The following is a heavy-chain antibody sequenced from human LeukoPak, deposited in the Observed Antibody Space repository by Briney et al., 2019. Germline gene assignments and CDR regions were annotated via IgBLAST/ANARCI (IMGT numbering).Heavy chain of an antibody. J-gene: IGHJ3*02. D-gene: IGHD2-21*02. Sequence: PGGSLRLSCAASGFTLSSSYMSWVRQAPGKGLEWVSVIYSGGSTYYADSVKGRFTISRDNSKNTLYLQMNSLRAEDTAAYYCARGGGDLAYCGGDCFSDAFDIWGQGTMVTVSS. V-gene: IGHV3-53*01. CDR1: GFTLSSSY. CDR3: ARGGGDLAYCGGDCFSDAFDI. CDR2: IYSGGST.